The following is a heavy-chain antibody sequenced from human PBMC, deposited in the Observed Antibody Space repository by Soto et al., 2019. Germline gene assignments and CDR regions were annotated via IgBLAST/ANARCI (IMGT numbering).Heavy chain of an antibody. D-gene: IGHD6-13*01. Sequence: GASVKVSCKASGYTFTDYYINWVRQAPGQGLEWVGGIVPIYRTADYAQKFQGRVTITADESARTSYMELRSLKSQDTAVYYCVRDSGAKLSSSWGQGTLVTVSS. V-gene: IGHV1-69*13. CDR3: VRDSGAKLSSS. CDR1: GYTFTDYY. J-gene: IGHJ4*02. CDR2: IVPIYRTA.